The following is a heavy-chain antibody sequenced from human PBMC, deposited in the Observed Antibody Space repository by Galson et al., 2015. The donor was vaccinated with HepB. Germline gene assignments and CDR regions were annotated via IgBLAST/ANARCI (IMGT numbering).Heavy chain of an antibody. CDR1: GFTFSSYA. D-gene: IGHD3-22*01. Sequence: SLRLSCAASGFTFSSYAMSWVRQAPGKGLEWVSAISGSGGSTYYADSVKGRFTISRDNSKNTLYLQMNSLRAEDTAVYYCAKDLVTMIVPPFTDAFDIWGQGTMVTVSS. CDR2: ISGSGGST. CDR3: AKDLVTMIVPPFTDAFDI. V-gene: IGHV3-23*01. J-gene: IGHJ3*02.